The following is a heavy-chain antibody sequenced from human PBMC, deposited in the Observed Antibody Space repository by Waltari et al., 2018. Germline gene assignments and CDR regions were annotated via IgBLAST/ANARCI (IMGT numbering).Heavy chain of an antibody. D-gene: IGHD1-26*01. CDR3: AKQGGHSGSYYPDY. CDR2: IRYDGSNK. V-gene: IGHV3-30*02. Sequence: QVQLVESGGGVVQPGGSLRLSCAASGFTFSSYGMHWVRQAPGKGLGWVAFIRYDGSNKYYADSVKGRFTISRDNSKNTLYLQMNSLRAEDTAVYYCAKQGGHSGSYYPDYWGQGTLVTVSS. J-gene: IGHJ4*02. CDR1: GFTFSSYG.